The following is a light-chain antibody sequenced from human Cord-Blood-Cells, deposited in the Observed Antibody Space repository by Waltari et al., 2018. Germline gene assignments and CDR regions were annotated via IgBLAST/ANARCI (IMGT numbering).Light chain of an antibody. J-gene: IGLJ3*02. V-gene: IGLV2-14*01. CDR3: SSYTSSSTGV. CDR2: DVS. CDR1: SSDVGGHNY. Sequence: ALTQPASASGSPGQSISIACAGSSSDVGGHNYVSWYQQHPGKAPKLMIYDVSKRPSGVSNRFSGSKCGNAASLTIAGLQAEDEADYYCSSYTSSSTGVFGGGTKLTVL.